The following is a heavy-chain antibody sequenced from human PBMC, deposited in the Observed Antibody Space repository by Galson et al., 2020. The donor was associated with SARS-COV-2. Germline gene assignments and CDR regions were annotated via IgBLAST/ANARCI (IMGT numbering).Heavy chain of an antibody. D-gene: IGHD3-16*01. CDR3: TTLRN. V-gene: IGHV3-15*01. CDR2: IKSQIDGGTA. Sequence: GESLKISCAASGFSFSDVWMTWVRQAPGKGLEWVAFIKSQIDGGTADYAAHAKGRFTISRDDSKSILYLQMNSLKSDDTAVYYCTTLRNWGQGTLVSVSS. J-gene: IGHJ4*02. CDR1: GFSFSDVW.